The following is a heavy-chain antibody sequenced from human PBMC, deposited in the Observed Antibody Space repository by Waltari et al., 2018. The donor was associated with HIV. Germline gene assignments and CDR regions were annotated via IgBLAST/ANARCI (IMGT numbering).Heavy chain of an antibody. Sequence: QLQLQESGPGLVKPSETLSLTCTVSGGSINSSSYYWGWIRQPPGKGLEWIGSICCSGGTCYKPSLKRRVTIAVDTSKNQFSLKLSSVTAADTAVYYCARDSSPILAAIDYWGQGTLVTVSS. CDR2: ICCSGGT. D-gene: IGHD6-19*01. J-gene: IGHJ4*02. CDR1: GGSINSSSYY. V-gene: IGHV4-39*07. CDR3: ARDSSPILAAIDY.